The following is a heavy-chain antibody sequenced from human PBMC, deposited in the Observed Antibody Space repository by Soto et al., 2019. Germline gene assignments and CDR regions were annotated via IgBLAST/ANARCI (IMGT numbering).Heavy chain of an antibody. V-gene: IGHV3-23*01. CDR1: GFTFGNYG. D-gene: IGHD3-3*01. Sequence: LRLSCGTSGFTFGNYGMGWVRQAPGKGLEWVSGLSSSGGRTYYADSVKGRFTISRDNSKNTLFLQMNSLRAEDTAVYYCAKVANSGVVIEYFDYWGQGSLVTVSS. CDR3: AKVANSGVVIEYFDY. CDR2: LSSSGGRT. J-gene: IGHJ4*02.